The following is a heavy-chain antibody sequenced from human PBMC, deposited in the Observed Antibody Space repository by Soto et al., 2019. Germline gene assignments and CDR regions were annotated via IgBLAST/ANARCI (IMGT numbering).Heavy chain of an antibody. Sequence: PSETLSLTCAVSGYSISSSNCWGWIRQPPGKGLEWIGYIYYSGTTYYNPSLKSRVTISVDTSKNQFSLKLSSVTAADTAVYYCARGVTMVRGVIHTPYFDYWGQGTLIT. CDR2: IYYSGTT. CDR3: ARGVTMVRGVIHTPYFDY. D-gene: IGHD3-10*01. J-gene: IGHJ4*02. V-gene: IGHV4-28*03. CDR1: GYSISSSNC.